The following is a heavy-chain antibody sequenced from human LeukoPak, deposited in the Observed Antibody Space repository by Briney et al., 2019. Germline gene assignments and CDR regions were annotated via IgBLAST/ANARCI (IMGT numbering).Heavy chain of an antibody. Sequence: ASVKVSCKASGYTFTGYYMHWVRQAPGQGLEWMGRINPNSGGTNYAQKFQGRVTMTRDTSISTAYVELSRLRSDDTAVYYCARDREYCGGDCYSYYFDYWGQGTLVTVSS. J-gene: IGHJ4*02. D-gene: IGHD2-21*02. V-gene: IGHV1-2*06. CDR2: INPNSGGT. CDR3: ARDREYCGGDCYSYYFDY. CDR1: GYTFTGYY.